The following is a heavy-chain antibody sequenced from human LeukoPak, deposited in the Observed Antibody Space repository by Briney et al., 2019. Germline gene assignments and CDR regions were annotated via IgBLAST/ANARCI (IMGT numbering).Heavy chain of an antibody. CDR1: GGSISSGDYY. CDR3: ARDGSLYSSGGVQH. Sequence: SETLSLTCTVSGGSISSGDYYWSWIRQPPGKGLEWIGYIYYSGSTYYNPSLKSRVTISVDASKNQFSLKLSSVTAADTAVYYCARDGSLYSSGGVQHWGQGTLVTVSS. D-gene: IGHD6-19*01. V-gene: IGHV4-30-4*01. CDR2: IYYSGST. J-gene: IGHJ1*01.